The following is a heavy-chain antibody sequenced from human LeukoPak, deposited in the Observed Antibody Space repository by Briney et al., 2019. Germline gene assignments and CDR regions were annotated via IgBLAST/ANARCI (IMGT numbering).Heavy chain of an antibody. J-gene: IGHJ5*02. CDR2: INSDGSRT. V-gene: IGHV3-74*01. CDR1: GFTFNSYW. CDR3: ARGYGDWFDP. D-gene: IGHD3-10*01. Sequence: GGSLRLSCAASGFTFNSYWMHWVRQAPGKGLVWVSRINSDGSRTAYADSVKGRFSISRDNAKNTLYLQMNSLRVEDTAVYYCARGYGDWFDPWGQGTLVTVSS.